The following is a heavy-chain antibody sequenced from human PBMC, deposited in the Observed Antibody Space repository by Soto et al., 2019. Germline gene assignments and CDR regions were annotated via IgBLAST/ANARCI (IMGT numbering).Heavy chain of an antibody. D-gene: IGHD2-2*01. J-gene: IGHJ6*02. Sequence: QVQLVQSGAEVKKPGSSVKVSCKASGGTFSSYAISWVRQAPGQGLEWMGGIIPIFGTANYAQKFQGRVTITADESTSTAYMELSSLRSEDTVVYYCARARAAAMGYYYYGMDVWGQGTTVTVSS. CDR1: GGTFSSYA. V-gene: IGHV1-69*01. CDR3: ARARAAAMGYYYYGMDV. CDR2: IIPIFGTA.